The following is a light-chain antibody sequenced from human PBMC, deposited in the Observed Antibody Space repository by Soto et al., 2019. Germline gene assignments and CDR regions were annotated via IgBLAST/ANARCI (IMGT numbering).Light chain of an antibody. Sequence: QSVLTQPPSVSGAPGQRVTISCTGSSSNIGANYDVRWYQQLPGAAPKLLIYANSNRPSGVPDRFSASKSGTSASLAITGLQSEDEADYYCHSYDSSLSIVIFVGGTKFSVL. V-gene: IGLV1-40*01. J-gene: IGLJ2*01. CDR3: HSYDSSLSIVI. CDR1: SSNIGANYD. CDR2: ANS.